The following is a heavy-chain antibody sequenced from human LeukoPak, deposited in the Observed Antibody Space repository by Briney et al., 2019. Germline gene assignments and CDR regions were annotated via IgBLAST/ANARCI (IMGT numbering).Heavy chain of an antibody. Sequence: PGGSLRLSCAASGFTFSSYAMHWVRQAPGKGLEWVAVISYDGSNKYYADSVKGRFTISRDNSKNTLYLQMNSLRAEDTAVYYCAKSGLPRSVVLVPHVDSWGQGTLLTVSS. CDR1: GFTFSSYA. V-gene: IGHV3-30-3*01. CDR3: AKSGLPRSVVLVPHVDS. CDR2: ISYDGSNK. D-gene: IGHD2-2*01. J-gene: IGHJ4*02.